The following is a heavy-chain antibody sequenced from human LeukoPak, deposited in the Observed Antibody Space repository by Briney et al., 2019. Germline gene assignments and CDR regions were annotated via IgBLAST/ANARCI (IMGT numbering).Heavy chain of an antibody. CDR2: TNSDGSLP. Sequence: GGSLRLSCAASGFTFSSYWMHWVRQAPGKGLVWVSRTNSDGSLPSYADSVKGRFTISRVNAKNTLYLQMNSLGVEDTAIYYCARGLPGYSNTWNDHWGQGTLVTVSS. V-gene: IGHV3-74*01. CDR1: GFTFSSYW. CDR3: ARGLPGYSNTWNDH. D-gene: IGHD6-13*01. J-gene: IGHJ5*02.